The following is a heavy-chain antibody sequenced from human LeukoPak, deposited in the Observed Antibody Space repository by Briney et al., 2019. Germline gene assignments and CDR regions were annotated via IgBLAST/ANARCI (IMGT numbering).Heavy chain of an antibody. V-gene: IGHV3-23*01. CDR1: GFTFNIYV. D-gene: IGHD3-10*01. J-gene: IGHJ4*02. CDR2: IIGSGGST. CDR3: AKGLRGADDY. Sequence: PGGSLRVSCAASGFTFNIYVMTWVSQAPGQGLEWVSSIIGSGGSTYYADSVKGRFTISRDNSKNRLYLQMNSLRAEDTAVYYCAKGLRGADDYWGQGTLVTVSS.